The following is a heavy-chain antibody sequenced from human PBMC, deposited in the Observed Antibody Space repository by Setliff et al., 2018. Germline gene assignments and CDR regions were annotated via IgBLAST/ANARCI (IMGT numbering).Heavy chain of an antibody. CDR2: IIPILGIA. D-gene: IGHD3-10*01. CDR3: ARDISLGKAAVWFGELKGWFDP. V-gene: IGHV1-69*04. Sequence: SVKVSCKASGGTFSSYTISWVRQAPGQGLEWMGRIIPILGIANYAQKFQGRVTITADKSTSTAYMELSSLRSEDTAVYYCARDISLGKAAVWFGELKGWFDPWGQGTLVTVSS. J-gene: IGHJ5*02. CDR1: GGTFSSYT.